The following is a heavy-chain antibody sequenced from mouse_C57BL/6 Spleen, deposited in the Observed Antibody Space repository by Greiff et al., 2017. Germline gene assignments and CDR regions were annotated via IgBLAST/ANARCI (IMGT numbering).Heavy chain of an antibody. J-gene: IGHJ3*01. CDR3: TTPSNWDDAY. V-gene: IGHV14-4*01. CDR2: IDPENRDT. CDR1: GFNIKDDY. D-gene: IGHD4-1*01. Sequence: VQLQQSGAELVRPGASVKLSCTASGFNIKDDYMHWVKQRPEQGLEWIGWIDPENRDTEYASKFQGKATITADTSSNTAYLQLSSLTSEDTAVYYCTTPSNWDDAYWGQGTLVTVSA.